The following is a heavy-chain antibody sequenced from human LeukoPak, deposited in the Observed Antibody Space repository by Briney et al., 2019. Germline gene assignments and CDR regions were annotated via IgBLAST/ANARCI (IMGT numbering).Heavy chain of an antibody. D-gene: IGHD6-13*01. CDR2: IYYTGTT. CDR3: ARRPIAAGNNWFDP. J-gene: IGHJ5*02. CDR1: GVSISSAAYY. Sequence: SETLSLTCTVSGVSISSAAYYWGWVRQPPGKGLDWIGSIYYTGTTYYSPSLQTRATLSFDTSKNQFSLKLTSVTAADTAVYFCARRPIAAGNNWFDPWGQGTLVTVSS. V-gene: IGHV4-39*01.